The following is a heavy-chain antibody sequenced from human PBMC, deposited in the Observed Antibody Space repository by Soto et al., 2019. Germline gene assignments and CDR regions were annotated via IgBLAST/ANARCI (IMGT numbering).Heavy chain of an antibody. J-gene: IGHJ4*02. CDR3: ARARATIAAAAIFDC. CDR1: GGSISTSNL. D-gene: IGHD6-13*01. CDR2: VYRTGST. Sequence: SETLSLTCAVSGGSISTSNLWSWVRQTPGKGLEWIGEVYRTGSTNYNPSLESRLTISVDKSKNQFSLKLTSVTAADTAVYYCARARATIAAAAIFDCWGQGTLVTVSS. V-gene: IGHV4-4*02.